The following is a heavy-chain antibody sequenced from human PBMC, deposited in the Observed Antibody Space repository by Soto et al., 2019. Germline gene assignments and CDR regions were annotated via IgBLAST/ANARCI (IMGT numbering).Heavy chain of an antibody. V-gene: IGHV4-30-4*01. CDR3: ARDRSNSPDQLDY. J-gene: IGHJ4*02. Sequence: HVQLQESGPGLVKPSQTLSLTCTVSGGSISSDEYYWSWIRQPPGKGLEWIGYIYNSGRTSYNPSLKSRVTISIDTSENQFSLKLSSVSAADTAVYYCARDRSNSPDQLDYWGQGTLVIVSS. D-gene: IGHD6-6*01. CDR2: IYNSGRT. CDR1: GGSISSDEYY.